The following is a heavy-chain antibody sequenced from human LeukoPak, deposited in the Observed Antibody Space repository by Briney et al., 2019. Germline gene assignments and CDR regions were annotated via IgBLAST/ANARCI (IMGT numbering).Heavy chain of an antibody. CDR2: ISYDGSNK. CDR3: AKDFRVGATMSPEYNWFDP. V-gene: IGHV3-30*18. CDR1: GFTFRSYV. J-gene: IGHJ5*02. D-gene: IGHD1-26*01. Sequence: GGSLRLSCAASGFTFRSYVMSWVRQAPGKGLEWVAVISYDGSNKYYADSVKGRFTISRDNSKNTLYLQMNSLRAEDTAVYYCAKDFRVGATMSPEYNWFDPWGQGTLVTVSS.